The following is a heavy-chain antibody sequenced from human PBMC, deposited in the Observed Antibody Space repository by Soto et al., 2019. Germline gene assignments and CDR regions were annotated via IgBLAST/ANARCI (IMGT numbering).Heavy chain of an antibody. V-gene: IGHV4-39*01. CDR2: IHYSGRT. CDR1: GDSVTISDYY. D-gene: IGHD3-22*01. Sequence: QLQLQESGPGLVKPSETLSLTCTVSGDSVTISDYYWGWIRQPPGKGLEWIGSIHYSGRTYYNPSPKSRVTISGDTTKEHFSLKLTPVTAADAAVYCCAAHDSGGYYAEYWGQVTLVTVSA. J-gene: IGHJ4*02. CDR3: AAHDSGGYYAEY.